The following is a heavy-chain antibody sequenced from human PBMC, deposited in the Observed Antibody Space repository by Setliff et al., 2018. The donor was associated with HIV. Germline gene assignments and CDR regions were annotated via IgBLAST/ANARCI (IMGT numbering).Heavy chain of an antibody. V-gene: IGHV5-51*01. CDR3: ATSDYGGDSGHFQH. CDR2: VYPDDSDT. CDR1: GYTFANYW. Sequence: PGESLKISCKASGYTFANYWIGWVRQMPGKGLEWVGIVYPDDSDTRYSPSFQGQVTISVDEPSSTAYLQWRSLQASDTAMYYCATSDYGGDSGHFQHWGQGTLVTVSS. J-gene: IGHJ1*01. D-gene: IGHD2-21*02.